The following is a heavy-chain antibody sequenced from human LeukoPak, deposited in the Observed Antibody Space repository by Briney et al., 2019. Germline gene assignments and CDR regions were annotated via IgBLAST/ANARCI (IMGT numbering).Heavy chain of an antibody. CDR3: ARAIHYDFWSGYHFDY. J-gene: IGHJ4*02. V-gene: IGHV1-2*02. D-gene: IGHD3-3*01. CDR2: INPNSGGT. CDR1: GYTFTGYY. Sequence: GASVKVSCKVSGYTFTGYYMHWVRQAPGQGLEWMGWINPNSGGTNYAQKFQGRVTMTRDTSISTAYMELGRLRSDDTAVYYCARAIHYDFWSGYHFDYWGQGTLVTVSS.